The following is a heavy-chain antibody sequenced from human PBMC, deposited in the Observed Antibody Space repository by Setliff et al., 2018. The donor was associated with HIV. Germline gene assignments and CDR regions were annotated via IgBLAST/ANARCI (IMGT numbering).Heavy chain of an antibody. CDR3: ARDMYFYDSSASHFDF. D-gene: IGHD3-22*01. CDR1: GFTFSSYW. CDR2: INSDGSST. J-gene: IGHJ4*02. V-gene: IGHV3-74*01. Sequence: HPGGSLRLSCAASGFTFSSYWMHWVRQAPGKGLVWVSRINSDGSSTSYADSVKGRFIVSSDNAQNSLYLQMKSLRAEDTAVYYCARDMYFYDSSASHFDFWGQGTLVTVSS.